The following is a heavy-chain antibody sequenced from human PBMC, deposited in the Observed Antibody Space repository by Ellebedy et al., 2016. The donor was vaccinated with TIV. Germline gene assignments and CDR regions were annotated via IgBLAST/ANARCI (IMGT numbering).Heavy chain of an antibody. CDR2: IIPIFGTA. D-gene: IGHD2-21*02. V-gene: IGHV1-69*13. Sequence: AASVKVSCKASGYTFTSYGISWVRQAPGQGLEWMGGIIPIFGTANYAQKFQGRVTITADESTSTAYMELSSLRSEDTAVYYCAREGERPLLFAFDPWGQGTLVTVSS. J-gene: IGHJ5*02. CDR1: GYTFTSYG. CDR3: AREGERPLLFAFDP.